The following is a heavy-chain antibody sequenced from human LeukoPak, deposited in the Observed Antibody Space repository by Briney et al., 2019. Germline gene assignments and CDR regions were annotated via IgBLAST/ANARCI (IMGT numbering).Heavy chain of an antibody. CDR3: ARAYGSGRSSLYYYYYYMDV. Sequence: GASVKVSCKASGYTFTSYYIHWVRQAPGQGLEWMGIINPSGGNTNYAQKLQGRVTMTTDTSTSTAYMELRSLRSDDTAVYYCARAYGSGRSSLYYYYYYMDVWGKGTTVTISS. CDR1: GYTFTSYY. CDR2: INPSGGNT. J-gene: IGHJ6*03. D-gene: IGHD3-10*01. V-gene: IGHV1-46*01.